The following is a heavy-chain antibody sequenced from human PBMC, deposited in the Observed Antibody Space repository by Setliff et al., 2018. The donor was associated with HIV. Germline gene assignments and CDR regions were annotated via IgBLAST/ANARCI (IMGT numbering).Heavy chain of an antibody. Sequence: KPGGSLRLSCAASGFTFSSYSMNWVRQAPGKGLEWVSSISSSSSYIYYADSVKGRFTISRDNAKNSLYLQMNSLRAEDTAVYYCVRDGFVGKGGFDYWGQGTLVTVSS. CDR2: ISSSSSYI. CDR3: VRDGFVGKGGFDY. J-gene: IGHJ4*02. D-gene: IGHD7-27*01. V-gene: IGHV3-21*01. CDR1: GFTFSSYS.